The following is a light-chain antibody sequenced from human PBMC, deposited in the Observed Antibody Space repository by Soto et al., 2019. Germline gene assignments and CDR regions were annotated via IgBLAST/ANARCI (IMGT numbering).Light chain of an antibody. CDR2: GTS. CDR1: QSVNINY. J-gene: IGKJ1*01. V-gene: IGKV3-20*01. Sequence: EIVLTQSPGTPSLSPGERATLSCRASQSVNINYFAWYQQKSGQAPRLLIYGTSNRASGIPDRFSGSGSGTDFTLSISGLEPEDFAVYFCQQYANSRTFGQGTKVDI. CDR3: QQYANSRT.